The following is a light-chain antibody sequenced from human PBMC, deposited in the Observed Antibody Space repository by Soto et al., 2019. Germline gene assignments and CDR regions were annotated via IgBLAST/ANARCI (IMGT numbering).Light chain of an antibody. CDR2: EVS. Sequence: QSLLTQPPSSSGSPGQSVTISCTGTSSDVGAYNYVSWYQQHPGKAPKVMIYEVSKRPSGVPDRFSGSKSGNTASLTVSGLQAEDEAEYYCSSYAGTNRVVGNGNKVTDL. J-gene: IGLJ1*01. V-gene: IGLV2-8*01. CDR3: SSYAGTNRV. CDR1: SSDVGAYNY.